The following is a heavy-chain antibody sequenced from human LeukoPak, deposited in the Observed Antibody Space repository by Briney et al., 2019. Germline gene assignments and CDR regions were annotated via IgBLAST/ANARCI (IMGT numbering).Heavy chain of an antibody. V-gene: IGHV3-21*01. CDR2: INSRSTYI. CDR3: ARDETNGFDS. J-gene: IGHJ5*01. CDR1: GFTFSNYN. D-gene: IGHD1-14*01. Sequence: PGGSLRLSCGASGFTFSNYNMNWVRQAPGEGLEWVSSINSRSTYIFYADSVMGRCTISRDNAKNSLFLQMNSLRAEDTAVYYCARDETNGFDSWGQGTLVTVSS.